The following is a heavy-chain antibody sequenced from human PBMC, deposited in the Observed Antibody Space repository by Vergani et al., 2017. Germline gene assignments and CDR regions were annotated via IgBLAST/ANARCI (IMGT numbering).Heavy chain of an antibody. Sequence: QVQLQESGPGLVKSSETLSLTCSVSFDSIRNLYCNWIRQPPGKGLEWIGSIHYSENTNYNPSLKTRVTISVDTSKNQFSLKLMSVTAADTAMYFCAVRPRVNMVRGEILTKRTFDYWSPGTLVTVSS. CDR3: AVRPRVNMVRGEILTKRTFDY. CDR2: IHYSENT. CDR1: FDSIRNLY. V-gene: IGHV4-59*11. J-gene: IGHJ4*02. D-gene: IGHD3-10*01.